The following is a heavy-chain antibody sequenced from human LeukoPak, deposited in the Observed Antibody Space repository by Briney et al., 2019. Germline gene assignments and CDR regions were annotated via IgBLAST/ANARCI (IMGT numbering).Heavy chain of an antibody. V-gene: IGHV1-69*04. CDR2: IIPIFGIA. CDR1: GGTFSSYA. Sequence: GASVNVSCKASGGTFSSYAISWVRQAPGQGLEWMGRIIPIFGIADYAQKFQGRVTITADKSTSTAYMELSSLRSEDTAVYYCASGPDFWSGYAAGDAFDIWGQGTMVTVSS. D-gene: IGHD3-3*01. CDR3: ASGPDFWSGYAAGDAFDI. J-gene: IGHJ3*02.